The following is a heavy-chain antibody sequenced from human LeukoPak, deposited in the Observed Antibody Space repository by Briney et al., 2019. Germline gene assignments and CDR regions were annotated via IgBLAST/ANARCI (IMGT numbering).Heavy chain of an antibody. CDR2: IRYDERNH. D-gene: IGHD2-15*01. Sequence: GGSLRLSCAASGITLSKYGMHWARQAPGKGLEWVAFIRYDERNHYYADSVKGRFTISRDKSKKTLHLQMNSLTADDTAVYYFAKARLAHCSVATCSVDYWGQGTLVMVSS. J-gene: IGHJ4*02. V-gene: IGHV3-30*02. CDR1: GITLSKYG. CDR3: AKARLAHCSVATCSVDY.